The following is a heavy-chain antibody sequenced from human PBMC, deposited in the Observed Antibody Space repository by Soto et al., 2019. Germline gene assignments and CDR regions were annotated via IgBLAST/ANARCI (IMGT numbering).Heavy chain of an antibody. CDR2: IGSDGGRT. V-gene: IGHV3-64*04. Sequence: GGSLRLSCSASGFTFTTFAMHWVRQAPGKGLELVSGIGSDGGRTRYADSAKGRFTISRDNAKNTLYLQMNSLRAEDTAVYYCAVAVAGPTAIGYWGQGTLVTVSS. CDR3: AVAVAGPTAIGY. J-gene: IGHJ4*02. CDR1: GFTFTTFA. D-gene: IGHD6-19*01.